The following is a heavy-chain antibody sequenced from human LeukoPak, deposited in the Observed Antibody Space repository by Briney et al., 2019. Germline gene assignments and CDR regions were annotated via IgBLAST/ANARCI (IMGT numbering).Heavy chain of an antibody. CDR1: GFSLSTSGVG. V-gene: IGHV2-5*02. Sequence: SGPTLVKPTQTLTLTCTFSGFSLSTSGVGVGWIRQPPGKALEWLALIYRDDDKRYSPSLKSRLTITKDTSKNQVVPTMTNMDPVDTATYYCAHRRNDDAFDIWGQGTMVTVSS. J-gene: IGHJ3*02. CDR2: IYRDDDK. CDR3: AHRRNDDAFDI.